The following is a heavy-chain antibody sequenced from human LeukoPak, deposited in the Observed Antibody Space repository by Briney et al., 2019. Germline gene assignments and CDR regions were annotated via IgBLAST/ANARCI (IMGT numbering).Heavy chain of an antibody. D-gene: IGHD3-9*01. J-gene: IGHJ5*02. V-gene: IGHV4-59*01. CDR3: ARDILTGYYSGWFDP. Sequence: SETLSLTCTVSGGSISSYYWSWIRQPPGKGLEWIGYIYYSGSTNCNPSLKSRVTISVDTSKNQFSLKLSSVTAADTAVYYCARDILTGYYSGWFDPWGQGTLVTVSS. CDR2: IYYSGST. CDR1: GGSISSYY.